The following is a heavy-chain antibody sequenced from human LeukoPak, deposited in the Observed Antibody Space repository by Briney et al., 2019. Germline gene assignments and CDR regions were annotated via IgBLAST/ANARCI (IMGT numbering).Heavy chain of an antibody. J-gene: IGHJ4*02. D-gene: IGHD4-23*01. Sequence: GGSRRLPLPPLGFTFMASGWHWARQAPGKGLVRVSRINPDGSRTDYADSVKGRFTISRDNAKNTLYLQMNSLRAEDTAVYFCARDLRGNRDYWGQGTLVTVSS. CDR2: INPDGSRT. CDR3: ARDLRGNRDY. CDR1: GFTFMASG. V-gene: IGHV3-74*01.